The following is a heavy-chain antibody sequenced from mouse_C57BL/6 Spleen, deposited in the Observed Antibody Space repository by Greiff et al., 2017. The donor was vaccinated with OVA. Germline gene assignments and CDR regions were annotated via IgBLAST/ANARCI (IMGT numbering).Heavy chain of an antibody. CDR3: ARRKANYYGSSALDY. D-gene: IGHD1-1*01. Sequence: QVQLQQPGTELVKPGASVKLSCKASGYTFTSYWMHWVKQRPGQGLEWIGNINSSNGGTNYNEKFKSKATLTVDKSSSTAYMQLSSLTSEDSAVYYCARRKANYYGSSALDYWGQGTTLTVSS. J-gene: IGHJ2*01. CDR2: INSSNGGT. CDR1: GYTFTSYW. V-gene: IGHV1-53*01.